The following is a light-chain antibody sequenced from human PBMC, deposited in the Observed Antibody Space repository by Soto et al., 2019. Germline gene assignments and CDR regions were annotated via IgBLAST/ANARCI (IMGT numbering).Light chain of an antibody. CDR2: AAS. J-gene: IGKJ1*01. Sequence: DIPMTQSPSSLSASVGARVTITCRASQSISSYLNWYQQKPGKAPKLLIYAASSLQSGVPSRFSGSGSGTDFTLTISSLQPEDFATYYCQQSYSTSWTFGQGTKV. CDR1: QSISSY. CDR3: QQSYSTSWT. V-gene: IGKV1-39*01.